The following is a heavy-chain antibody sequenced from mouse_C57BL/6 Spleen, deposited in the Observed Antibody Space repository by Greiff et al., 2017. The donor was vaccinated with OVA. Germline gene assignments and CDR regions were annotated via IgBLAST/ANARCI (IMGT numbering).Heavy chain of an antibody. J-gene: IGHJ4*01. CDR1: GFTFSDYY. Sequence: EVQRVESGGGLVQPGGSLKLSCAASGFTFSDYYMYWVRQTPEKRLEWVAYISNGGGSTYYPDTVKGRFTISRDNAKNTLYLQMSRLKSEDTAMYYCASGTTVPSMYYWGQGTSVTVSS. CDR2: ISNGGGST. V-gene: IGHV5-12*01. CDR3: ASGTTVPSMYY. D-gene: IGHD1-1*01.